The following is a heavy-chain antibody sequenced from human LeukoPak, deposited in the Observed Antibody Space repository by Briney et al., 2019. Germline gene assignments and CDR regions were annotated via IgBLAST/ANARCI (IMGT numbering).Heavy chain of an antibody. CDR1: GFTFSSYA. Sequence: GGTLRLSCSASGFTFSSYAMHWVRQAPGKGLDYVSAISSNGGSTYYADSVKGRFTISRDNSKNTLYLQMSSLRAEDTAVYYCVKDRITMVRGVIPRDAFDIWGQGTMVTVSS. D-gene: IGHD3-10*01. J-gene: IGHJ3*02. CDR2: ISSNGGST. V-gene: IGHV3-64D*06. CDR3: VKDRITMVRGVIPRDAFDI.